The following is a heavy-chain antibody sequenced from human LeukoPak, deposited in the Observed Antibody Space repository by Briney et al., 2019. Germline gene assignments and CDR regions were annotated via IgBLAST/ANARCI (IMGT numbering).Heavy chain of an antibody. Sequence: ASVEVSCKVSGYTLTELSMHWVRQAPGQGLEWMGWINPNSGGTNYAQKFQGRVTMTRDTSISTAYMELSRLRSDDTAVYYCARAYYDFWSGHPFYYYYYMDVWGKGTTVTVSS. D-gene: IGHD3-3*01. V-gene: IGHV1-2*02. CDR1: GYTLTELS. J-gene: IGHJ6*03. CDR2: INPNSGGT. CDR3: ARAYYDFWSGHPFYYYYYMDV.